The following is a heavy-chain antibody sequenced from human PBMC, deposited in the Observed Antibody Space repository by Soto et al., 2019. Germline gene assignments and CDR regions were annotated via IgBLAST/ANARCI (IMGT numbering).Heavy chain of an antibody. Sequence: EVQLLESGGGLVQPGGSLRLSCAASGFTFSSYAMSWVRQAPGKGLEWVSAISASGGSTYYADSVNGRFTISRDNSKSTLYLQMNNLRVEDKAVYYCADGGEWSFNFEYWGQGTLVTVFS. CDR2: ISASGGST. CDR1: GFTFSSYA. J-gene: IGHJ4*02. D-gene: IGHD3-3*01. CDR3: ADGGEWSFNFEY. V-gene: IGHV3-23*01.